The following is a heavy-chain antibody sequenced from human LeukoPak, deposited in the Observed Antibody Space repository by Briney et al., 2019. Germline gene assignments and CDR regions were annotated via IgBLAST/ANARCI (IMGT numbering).Heavy chain of an antibody. Sequence: GGSLRLSCAASGFTFSSYGMHWVRQAPGKWLEWVAVIWYDGSNKYYADSVKGRFTISRDNSKNTLYLQMNSLRAEDTAVYYCARDLGYSGYDYYYGMDVWGKGTTVTVSS. CDR3: ARDLGYSGYDYYYGMDV. V-gene: IGHV3-33*01. J-gene: IGHJ6*04. CDR1: GFTFSSYG. CDR2: IWYDGSNK. D-gene: IGHD5-12*01.